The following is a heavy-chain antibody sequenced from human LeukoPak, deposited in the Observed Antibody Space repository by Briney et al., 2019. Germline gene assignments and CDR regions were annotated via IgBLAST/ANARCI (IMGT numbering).Heavy chain of an antibody. V-gene: IGHV4-30-2*01. CDR2: IYQSGST. D-gene: IGHD6-13*01. J-gene: IGHJ4*02. CDR1: GGSISNGGYS. CDR3: ARGGIAAAGATFGS. Sequence: PSETLSLTCGVSGGSISNGGYSGSWIRQPPGKGLEWIGYIYQSGSTYYNPSLKSRVTISVDRSKNEFSLKLSSVTAADTAVYYCARGGIAAAGATFGSWGQGTLVTVSS.